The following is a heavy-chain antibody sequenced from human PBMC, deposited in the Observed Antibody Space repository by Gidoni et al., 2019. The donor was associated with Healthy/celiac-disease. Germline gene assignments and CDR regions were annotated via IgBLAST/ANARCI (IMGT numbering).Heavy chain of an antibody. Sequence: EVQLLESGGGLVQPGGYLRLSCAASGFTFSSYAMSWVRQAPGKGLEWVSAISGSGGSTYYADSVKGRFTISRDNSKNTLYLQMNSLRAEDTAVYYCAKANYDQYYYYMDVWGKGTTVTVSS. D-gene: IGHD5-12*01. V-gene: IGHV3-23*01. CDR1: GFTFSSYA. CDR2: ISGSGGST. J-gene: IGHJ6*03. CDR3: AKANYDQYYYYMDV.